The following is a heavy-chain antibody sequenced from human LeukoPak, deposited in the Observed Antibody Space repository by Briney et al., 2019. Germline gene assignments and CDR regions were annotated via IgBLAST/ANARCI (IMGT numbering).Heavy chain of an antibody. D-gene: IGHD4-17*01. J-gene: IGHJ3*02. Sequence: GSLRLSCAASGITASSYAMTWVRQAPGKGLEWVSSISGSGDRTMYADSVKSRFTISRDNFKDTLYLQMNSLRAEDTALYHCAKDPNGDYIGAFDMWGQGPMIIVSS. CDR3: AKDPNGDYIGAFDM. V-gene: IGHV3-23*01. CDR2: ISGSGDRT. CDR1: GITASSYA.